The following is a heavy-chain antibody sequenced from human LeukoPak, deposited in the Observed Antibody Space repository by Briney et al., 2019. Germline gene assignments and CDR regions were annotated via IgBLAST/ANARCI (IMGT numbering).Heavy chain of an antibody. CDR3: ARDGCTGCPIDY. V-gene: IGHV3-11*04. J-gene: IGHJ4*02. Sequence: PGGSLRLSCAGSGFTFSDYDMSWIRQAPGKGLEWVSYISSSGSTIYYADSVKGRFTISRDNAKNSLYLQMNSLRAEDTDVYYCARDGCTGCPIDYWGQGTLVTVSS. CDR2: ISSSGSTI. D-gene: IGHD2-2*01. CDR1: GFTFSDYD.